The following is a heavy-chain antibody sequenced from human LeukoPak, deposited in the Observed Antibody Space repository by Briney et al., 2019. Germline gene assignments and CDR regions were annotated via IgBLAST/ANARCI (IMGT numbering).Heavy chain of an antibody. V-gene: IGHV1-3*01. CDR2: INAGNGNT. CDR3: ARDREQQLSWFDP. Sequence: GASVKVSCKASGYTFTSYAIHWVRQAPGQRLEWMGWINAGNGNTKYSQKFQGRVTITRDTSASTAYMELSSLRSEDTAVYYCARDREQQLSWFDPWGQGTLVTVSS. J-gene: IGHJ5*02. CDR1: GYTFTSYA. D-gene: IGHD6-13*01.